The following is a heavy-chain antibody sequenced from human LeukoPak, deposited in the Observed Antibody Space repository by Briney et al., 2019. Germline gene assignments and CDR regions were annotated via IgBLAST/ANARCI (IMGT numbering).Heavy chain of an antibody. CDR1: GFTFSSYA. D-gene: IGHD2-2*02. CDR2: ISYDGSNK. V-gene: IGHV3-30-3*01. Sequence: GGSLRLSCAASGFTFSSYAMHWVRQAPGKGLEWVAVISYDGSNKYYADSVKGRFTISRDNSKNTLYLQMNSLRAEDTAVYYCARAAAMVPAAILKAFDIWGQGTMVTVSS. J-gene: IGHJ3*02. CDR3: ARAAAMVPAAILKAFDI.